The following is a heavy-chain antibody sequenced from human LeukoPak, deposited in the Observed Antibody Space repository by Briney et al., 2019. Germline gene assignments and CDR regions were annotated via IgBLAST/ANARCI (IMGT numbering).Heavy chain of an antibody. Sequence: SETLSLTCTVSGVSISSYYWSWIRQPPGKGLEWIGYIYYSGSTNYNPSLKSRVTISVDTSKNQFSLKLSSVTAADTAVYYCARGGVEMATNSFDYWGQGTLVTVSS. J-gene: IGHJ4*02. V-gene: IGHV4-59*08. CDR3: ARGGVEMATNSFDY. CDR1: GVSISSYY. CDR2: IYYSGST. D-gene: IGHD5-24*01.